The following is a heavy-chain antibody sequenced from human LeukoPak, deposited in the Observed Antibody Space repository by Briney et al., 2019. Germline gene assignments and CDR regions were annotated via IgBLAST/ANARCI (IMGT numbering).Heavy chain of an antibody. V-gene: IGHV3-48*04. CDR1: GFTFSSYS. CDR2: ISSSGNTI. CDR3: ARDPRNIAVAAL. D-gene: IGHD6-19*01. J-gene: IGHJ4*02. Sequence: PGGSLRLSCAASGFTFSSYSMNWVRQAPGKGLEWVSYISSSGNTIYYTDSVKGRFTISRDNAKNSLYLQMNSLRAEDTAVYYCARDPRNIAVAALWGQGTMVTVSS.